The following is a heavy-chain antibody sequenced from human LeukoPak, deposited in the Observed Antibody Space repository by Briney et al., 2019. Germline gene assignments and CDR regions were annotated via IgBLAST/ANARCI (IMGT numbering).Heavy chain of an antibody. CDR2: ISPNSGGT. D-gene: IGHD4-17*01. CDR3: AKNRAGDYADY. J-gene: IGHJ4*02. CDR1: GYTFTDYY. Sequence: ASVKVSCKASGYTFTDYYVHWVPEAPGQGLEWKGRISPNSGGTNYAQKFRGRLTVTRDTSISTAYMELSSLRSDDTAVYNCAKNRAGDYADYWREGTLVTDSP. V-gene: IGHV1-2*06.